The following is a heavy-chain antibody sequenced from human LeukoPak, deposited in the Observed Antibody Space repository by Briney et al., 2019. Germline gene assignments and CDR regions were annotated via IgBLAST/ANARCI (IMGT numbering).Heavy chain of an antibody. D-gene: IGHD3-22*01. Sequence: PGWSLRLSCTASGFIFGDHAMNWVRQAPGKGLEWVSSISSSSSYIYYADSVKGRFTISRDNAKNSLYLQMNSLRAEDTAVYYCARIYDSSGYYVDYWGQGTLVTVSS. CDR3: ARIYDSSGYYVDY. CDR1: GFIFGDHA. J-gene: IGHJ4*02. CDR2: ISSSSSYI. V-gene: IGHV3-21*01.